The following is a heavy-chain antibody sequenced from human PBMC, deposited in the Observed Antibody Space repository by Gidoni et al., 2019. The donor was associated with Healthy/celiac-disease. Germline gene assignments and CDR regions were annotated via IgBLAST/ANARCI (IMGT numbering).Heavy chain of an antibody. CDR2: IEWDDDK. J-gene: IGHJ6*02. V-gene: IGHV2-70*15. Sequence: QVTLRESGPALVKPTQTLTLTCTFSGFSLSTSGMCVSWIRQPPGKALEWLAGIEWDDDKYYSTSLKTRLTISKDTSKNQVVLTMTNMDPVDTATYYWARIRVAGDDYYSYYGMDVWGQGTTVTFSS. CDR3: ARIRVAGDDYYSYYGMDV. D-gene: IGHD6-19*01. CDR1: GFSLSTSGMC.